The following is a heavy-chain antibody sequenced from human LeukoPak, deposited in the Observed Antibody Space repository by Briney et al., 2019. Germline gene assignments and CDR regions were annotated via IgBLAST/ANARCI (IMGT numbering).Heavy chain of an antibody. D-gene: IGHD1-26*01. CDR3: AEVGASDAFDI. CDR2: IDPNSGGT. J-gene: IGHJ3*02. Sequence: ASVKVSCKASGYTFTGYYLHWVRQAPGQGLEWLGWIDPNSGGTKTAQKFQGRLTMTRDTSISTAYMELRSLRSDDTAVYYCAEVGASDAFDIWGQGTMVTVSS. V-gene: IGHV1-2*02. CDR1: GYTFTGYY.